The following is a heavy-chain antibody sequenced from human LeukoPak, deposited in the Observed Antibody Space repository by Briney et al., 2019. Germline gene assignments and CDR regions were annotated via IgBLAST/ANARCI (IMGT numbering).Heavy chain of an antibody. Sequence: SSETLSLTCTVSGASISSYYWSWIRQPPGKGLEWIGYIYYSGSTNYNPSLKSRVTISVGTSKNQFSLKLSSVTAADTAVYYCARVLNSLDYWGQGTLVTVSS. CDR3: ARVLNSLDY. J-gene: IGHJ4*02. D-gene: IGHD2-8*01. CDR1: GASISSYY. V-gene: IGHV4-59*01. CDR2: IYYSGST.